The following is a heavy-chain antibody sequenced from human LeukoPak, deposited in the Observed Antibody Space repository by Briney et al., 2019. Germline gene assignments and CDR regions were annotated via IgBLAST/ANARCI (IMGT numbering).Heavy chain of an antibody. J-gene: IGHJ5*02. CDR2: IYYSGST. D-gene: IGHD2-15*01. CDR1: GGSISSYY. Sequence: SETLSLTCTVSGGSISSYYWSWIRQPPEKGLEWIGYIYYSGSTNYNPSLKSRVTISIDTSKNQFSLRLSSVTAADTAVYYCARSPVVVVAATRLRRWFDPWGQGTLVTVSS. V-gene: IGHV4-59*01. CDR3: ARSPVVVVAATRLRRWFDP.